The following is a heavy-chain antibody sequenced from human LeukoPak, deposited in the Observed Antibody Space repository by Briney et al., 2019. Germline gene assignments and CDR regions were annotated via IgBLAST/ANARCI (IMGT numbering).Heavy chain of an antibody. D-gene: IGHD6-6*01. Sequence: GASVKVSCKASGYTLTGYYMHWVRQAPGQGLEWMGRINPNSGGTNYAQKFQGRVTMTRDTSISTAYMELSRLRSDDTAVYYCARDLGIAAPPGVFRWGQGTLVTVSS. CDR1: GYTLTGYY. J-gene: IGHJ4*02. V-gene: IGHV1-2*06. CDR3: ARDLGIAAPPGVFR. CDR2: INPNSGGT.